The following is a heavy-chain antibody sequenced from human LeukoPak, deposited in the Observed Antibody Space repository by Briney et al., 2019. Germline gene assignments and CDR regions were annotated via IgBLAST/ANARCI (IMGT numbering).Heavy chain of an antibody. J-gene: IGHJ6*03. CDR3: AKAERDHYYYYMDV. CDR1: GFTFSSYW. CDR2: IKQDGGEK. V-gene: IGHV3-7*01. D-gene: IGHD1-1*01. Sequence: GSLRLSCAASGFTFSSYWMSWVRQAPGKGLEWVANIKQDGGEKFYVDSVKGRFTISRDNAKNSLFLQMNSLRAEDTAVYYCAKAERDHYYYYMDVWGKGTTVTVSS.